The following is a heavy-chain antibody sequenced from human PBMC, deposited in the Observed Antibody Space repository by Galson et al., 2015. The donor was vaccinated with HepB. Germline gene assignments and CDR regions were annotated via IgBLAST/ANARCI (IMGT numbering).Heavy chain of an antibody. CDR2: IYTGGTT. V-gene: IGHV3-53*04. D-gene: IGHD3-16*01. CDR3: ARDNGGSVFDY. J-gene: IGHJ4*02. CDR1: GFTVSCSY. Sequence: SLRLSCAASGFTVSCSYMSWVRQAPGKGLEWVSVIYTGGTTYNADSVRGRFIVSRHNSQNTLYLQMNSLRTEDTAVYYCARDNGGSVFDYWGQGTLVTVSS.